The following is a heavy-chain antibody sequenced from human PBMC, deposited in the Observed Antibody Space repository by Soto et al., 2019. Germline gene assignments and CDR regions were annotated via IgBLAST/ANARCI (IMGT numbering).Heavy chain of an antibody. CDR3: ARGVTMVRGVIHTPYFDY. V-gene: IGHV4-31*03. CDR1: GGSISSGGYY. Sequence: QVQLQESGPGLVKPSQTLSLTCTVSGGSISSGGYYWSWIRQHPGKGLECIGYIYYSGITYYNPSLKSRVTISVDTSKNQFSLKLSSVTAADTAVYYCARGVTMVRGVIHTPYFDYWGQGTLVTVSS. J-gene: IGHJ4*02. D-gene: IGHD3-10*01. CDR2: IYYSGIT.